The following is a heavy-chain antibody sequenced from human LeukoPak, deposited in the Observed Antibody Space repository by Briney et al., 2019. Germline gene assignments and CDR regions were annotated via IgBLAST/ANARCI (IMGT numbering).Heavy chain of an antibody. V-gene: IGHV3-48*03. CDR3: ARASYDFWSGYFEGLDYFDY. Sequence: GGSLRLSCAAPGFTFSSYEMSWVRQAPGKGLEWVSYISGSGSTIYYADSLKGRFTISRDNAKNSLYLQMNSLRAEDTAVYYCARASYDFWSGYFEGLDYFDYWGQGTLVTVSS. D-gene: IGHD3-3*01. CDR1: GFTFSSYE. J-gene: IGHJ4*02. CDR2: ISGSGSTI.